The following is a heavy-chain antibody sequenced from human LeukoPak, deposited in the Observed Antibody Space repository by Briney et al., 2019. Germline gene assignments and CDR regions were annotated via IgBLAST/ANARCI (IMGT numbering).Heavy chain of an antibody. V-gene: IGHV4-61*01. D-gene: IGHD5-18*01. CDR3: ARDRYSYGYDYYGMDV. J-gene: IGHJ6*02. CDR1: GGSVSSGSYY. Sequence: SETLSLTCTVSGGSVSSGSYYWSWIRQPLGKGLEWIGYIYYSGSTNYNPSLKSRVTISVDTSKNQFSLKLSSVTAADAAVYYCARDRYSYGYDYYGMDVWGQGTTVTVSS. CDR2: IYYSGST.